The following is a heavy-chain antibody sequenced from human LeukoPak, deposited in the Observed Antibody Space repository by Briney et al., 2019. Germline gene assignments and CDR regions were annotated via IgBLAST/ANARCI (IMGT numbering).Heavy chain of an antibody. Sequence: PGRSLRLSCAASGFTFSNYGMHWVRQAPGKGLEWVAVIWSGGTDKYYADSVKGRFTVSRDNSRNTLYLQMNSLRAEDTAVYYCGKRLTSWELECWGQGTLVTVSS. CDR2: IWSGGTDK. V-gene: IGHV3-30*18. J-gene: IGHJ4*02. CDR3: GKRLTSWELEC. CDR1: GFTFSNYG. D-gene: IGHD1-26*01.